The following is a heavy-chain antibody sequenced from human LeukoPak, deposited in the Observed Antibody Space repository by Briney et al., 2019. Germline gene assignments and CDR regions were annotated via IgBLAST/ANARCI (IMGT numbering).Heavy chain of an antibody. CDR3: AGGGFYYYDSSGYYGFDP. D-gene: IGHD3-22*01. J-gene: IGHJ5*02. CDR1: GFTFSSNW. V-gene: IGHV3-7*01. CDR2: IKQDGREK. Sequence: GGSLRLSCAASGFTFSSNWMRWVGQAPGKGREGVANIKQDGREKYYVDSVKGRFTTSRHNAKTSLYLQMNSLRAEDTAVYYCAGGGFYYYDSSGYYGFDPWGQGTLVTVSS.